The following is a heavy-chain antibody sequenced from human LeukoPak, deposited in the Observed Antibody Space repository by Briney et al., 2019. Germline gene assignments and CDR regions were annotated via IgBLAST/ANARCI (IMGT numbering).Heavy chain of an antibody. CDR3: ARVVVVVPAAMWGYNWFDP. D-gene: IGHD2-2*01. CDR2: IYYSTST. J-gene: IGHJ5*02. CDR1: GGSISSNTYY. V-gene: IGHV4-39*07. Sequence: SETLSLTCTVSGGSISSNTYYWGWIRQPPGKGLEWFGSIYYSTSTYYNPSLKSRVTISVDTSKNQFSLKLSSVTAADTAVYYCARVVVVVPAAMWGYNWFDPWGQGTLVTVSS.